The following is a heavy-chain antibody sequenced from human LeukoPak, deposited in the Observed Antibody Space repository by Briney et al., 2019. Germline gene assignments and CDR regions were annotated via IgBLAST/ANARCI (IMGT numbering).Heavy chain of an antibody. CDR3: ARDRDIVGATRGRAFDI. Sequence: TLSLTCTVTGGSISSGGYYWSWIRQHPGKGLEWIGYIYYSGSTYYNPSLKSRVTISVDTSKNQFSLKLSSVTAADTAVYYCARDRDIVGATRGRAFDIWGQGTMVTVSS. V-gene: IGHV4-31*03. D-gene: IGHD1-26*01. CDR2: IYYSGST. J-gene: IGHJ3*02. CDR1: GGSISSGGYY.